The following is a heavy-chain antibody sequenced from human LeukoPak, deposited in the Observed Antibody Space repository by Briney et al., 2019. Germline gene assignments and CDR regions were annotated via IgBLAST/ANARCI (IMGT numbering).Heavy chain of an antibody. Sequence: SETLSLTCTVSGASITSYYWGWIRQPPGKGLECIGYIYYSGSTNYNPSPKWRVSMSIGTSRAQFSLRLSSVTAADTAVYYCARLDPNWYFELWGRGTLVTVSS. CDR1: GASITSYY. V-gene: IGHV4-59*08. CDR2: IYYSGST. CDR3: ARLDPNWYFEL. J-gene: IGHJ2*01.